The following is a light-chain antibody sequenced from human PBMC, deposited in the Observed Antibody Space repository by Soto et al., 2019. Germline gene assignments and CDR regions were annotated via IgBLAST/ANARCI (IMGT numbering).Light chain of an antibody. J-gene: IGLJ2*01. V-gene: IGLV7-46*01. CDR3: LLAYSGGRV. CDR2: DTT. CDR1: DGPVTSNHY. Sequence: QTVVTQEPSLTVSPGGTVTLTCGSSDGPVTSNHYPYWYQQRPGQVPRTLIYDTTNRQSWAPARFSGSLVGVKAALTLSGAQPEDEADYYCLLAYSGGRVFGGGTKDTVL.